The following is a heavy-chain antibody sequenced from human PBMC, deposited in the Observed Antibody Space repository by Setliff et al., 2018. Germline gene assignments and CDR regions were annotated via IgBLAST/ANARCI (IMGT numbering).Heavy chain of an antibody. Sequence: PSETLSLTCTVSGGSMTSYYWTWIRQPPGEGLEWIGYIFYSGNTEYNPSLKSRVTISVDTSKGQFSLKLTSVTAADTAVYYCARIRGPTGNCQEAFDIWSEGTMVTVSS. D-gene: IGHD1-1*01. CDR3: ARIRGPTGNCQEAFDI. CDR1: GGSMTSYY. V-gene: IGHV4-59*01. CDR2: IFYSGNT. J-gene: IGHJ3*02.